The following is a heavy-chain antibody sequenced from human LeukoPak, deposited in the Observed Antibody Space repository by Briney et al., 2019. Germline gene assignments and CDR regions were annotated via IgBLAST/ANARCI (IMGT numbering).Heavy chain of an antibody. CDR1: GVSIGSHY. J-gene: IGHJ4*02. Sequence: SETLSLTCTVSGVSIGSHYWSWIRQSSGKGLEWIGCVYNSGTTVYNPSLTGRVTISVDTSKNQYSLNLRSVTAADAAVYYCARDAYWGQGILVTASS. CDR3: ARDAY. V-gene: IGHV4-59*11. CDR2: VYNSGTT.